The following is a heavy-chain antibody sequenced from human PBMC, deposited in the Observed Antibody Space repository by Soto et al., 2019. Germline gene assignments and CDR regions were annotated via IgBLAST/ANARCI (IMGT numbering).Heavy chain of an antibody. V-gene: IGHV1-69*06. J-gene: IGHJ4*02. D-gene: IGHD3-22*01. CDR2: IIPIFGTA. Sequence: SVKVSCKASGGTFSSYAISWVQQAPGQGLEWMGGIIPIFGTANYAQKFQGRVTITADKSTSTAYMELSSLRSEDTAVYYCARDSNRGLRYYDSSGYYYWGQGTLVTVSS. CDR1: GGTFSSYA. CDR3: ARDSNRGLRYYDSSGYYY.